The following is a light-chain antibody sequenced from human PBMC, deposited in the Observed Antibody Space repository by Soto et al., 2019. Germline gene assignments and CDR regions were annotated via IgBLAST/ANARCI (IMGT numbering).Light chain of an antibody. CDR2: KAS. V-gene: IGKV1-5*03. Sequence: DIQMTQSPSTLSASVGDRVTISCRASQSISSWLAWYQQKPGKAPKLLIYKASSLESGVPSRFSGSGSGTEFTLTISSLQPHDFATYYCQQYNSYWVTFGQGTKLEI. J-gene: IGKJ2*01. CDR1: QSISSW. CDR3: QQYNSYWVT.